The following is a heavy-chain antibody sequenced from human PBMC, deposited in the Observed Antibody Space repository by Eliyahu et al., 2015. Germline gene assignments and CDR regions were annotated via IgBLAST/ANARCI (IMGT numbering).Heavy chain of an antibody. CDR3: ATYNWNYGRFDY. D-gene: IGHD1-1*01. J-gene: IGHJ4*02. V-gene: IGHV4-38-2*01. Sequence: QVQLQESGPGLVKPSETLSLTCAVSGYSISSGYYWGWIRQPPGKGLEWIGSIYHSGSTYYNPSLKSRVTISVDTSKNQFSLKLSSVTAADTAVYYCATYNWNYGRFDYWGQGTLVTVSS. CDR1: GYSISSGYY. CDR2: IYHSGST.